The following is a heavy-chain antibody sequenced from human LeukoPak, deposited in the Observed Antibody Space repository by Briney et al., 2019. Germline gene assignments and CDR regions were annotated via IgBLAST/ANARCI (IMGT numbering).Heavy chain of an antibody. Sequence: DTLSLTCTVSGASIRGYYWSWIRQPPGRGLEWIGYMYNSGSTYYNPSLKSRVTISGDTSKNQFSLKLTSVTAADTAVYYCARLGGPAAVDYWGQGTLVTVSS. D-gene: IGHD2-2*01. V-gene: IGHV4-59*07. CDR1: GASIRGYY. CDR3: ARLGGPAAVDY. CDR2: MYNSGST. J-gene: IGHJ4*02.